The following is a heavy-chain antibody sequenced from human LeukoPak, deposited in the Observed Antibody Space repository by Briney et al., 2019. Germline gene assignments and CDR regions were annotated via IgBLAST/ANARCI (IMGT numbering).Heavy chain of an antibody. V-gene: IGHV3-48*03. CDR2: ISSSGTTI. CDR1: GFTFSSYE. D-gene: IGHD2-2*01. J-gene: IGHJ4*02. Sequence: GGSLRLSCAASGFTFSSYEMNWVRQAPGKGLQWVSDISSSGTTIYYADSVKGRFTISRDNARNSLYLQMNSLRAEDTAVYYCARKYCSTTSCLFDNWGQGTLVTVSS. CDR3: ARKYCSTTSCLFDN.